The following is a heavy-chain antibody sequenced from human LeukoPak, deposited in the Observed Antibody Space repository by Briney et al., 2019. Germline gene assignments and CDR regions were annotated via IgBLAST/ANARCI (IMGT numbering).Heavy chain of an antibody. D-gene: IGHD6-13*01. CDR1: GFTFNNAW. CDR3: TTGGSWYDPGH. V-gene: IGHV3-15*01. J-gene: IGHJ4*02. Sequence: GGSLRLSCAASGFTFNNAWMSWVRQAPGKGLEWVGRIKSKADGGTADYVAPVKGRFAISRDDAKNTVYLEMNSLKTEDTAVYFSTTGGSWYDPGHWGQGTLVTVSS. CDR2: IKSKADGGTA.